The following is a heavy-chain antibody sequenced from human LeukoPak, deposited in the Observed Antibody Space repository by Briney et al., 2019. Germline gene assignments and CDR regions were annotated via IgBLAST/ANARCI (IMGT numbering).Heavy chain of an antibody. J-gene: IGHJ4*02. V-gene: IGHV3-74*01. CDR3: VSFYETY. CDR2: INSDGSWT. Sequence: GGSLRLSCAASGNYWMHWVRQAPGKGLGWVSHINSDGSWTSYADSVKGRFTISKDNAKNTVYLQMNNLRAEDTAVYYCVSFYETYWGRGTLVTVSS. CDR1: GNYW. D-gene: IGHD2/OR15-2a*01.